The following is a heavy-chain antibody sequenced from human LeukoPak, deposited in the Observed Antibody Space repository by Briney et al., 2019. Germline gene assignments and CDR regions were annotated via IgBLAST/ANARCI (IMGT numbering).Heavy chain of an antibody. CDR2: INHSGST. CDR1: GGSFSGYY. CDR3: AGYYYYMDV. J-gene: IGHJ6*03. V-gene: IGHV4-34*01. Sequence: PSETLSLTCAVYGGSFSGYYWSWIRQPPGKGLEWIGEINHSGSTNYNPSLKSRVTISVDTSKNQFSLKLSSVTAADTAVHYCAGYYYYMDVWGKGTTVTISS.